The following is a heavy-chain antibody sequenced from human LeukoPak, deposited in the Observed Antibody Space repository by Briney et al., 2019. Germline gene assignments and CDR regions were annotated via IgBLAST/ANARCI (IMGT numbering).Heavy chain of an antibody. D-gene: IGHD3-9*01. CDR2: TNPNSGNT. CDR3: ARVGYDILTGPEDYFDY. V-gene: IGHV1-8*01. Sequence: ASVKVSCKASGYTFTSYDINWVRQATGQGLEWMGWTNPNSGNTGYAQKFQGRVTMTRNASISTAYMELSSLRSEDTAVYYCARVGYDILTGPEDYFDYWGQGTLVTVSS. J-gene: IGHJ4*02. CDR1: GYTFTSYD.